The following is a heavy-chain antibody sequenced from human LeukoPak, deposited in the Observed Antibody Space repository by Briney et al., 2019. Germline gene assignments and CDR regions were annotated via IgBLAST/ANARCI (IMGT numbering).Heavy chain of an antibody. D-gene: IGHD3-3*01. V-gene: IGHV1-69*01. Sequence: SVKVSCKASGGTFSSYAISWVRQAPGQGLEWMGGIIPIFGTANYAQKFQGRVTITADESTSTAYMELSSLRSEDTAVYYCARSPSPFYDFWSGYYAYYYGMDVWGQGTTVTVSS. CDR2: IIPIFGTA. CDR1: GGTFSSYA. CDR3: ARSPSPFYDFWSGYYAYYYGMDV. J-gene: IGHJ6*02.